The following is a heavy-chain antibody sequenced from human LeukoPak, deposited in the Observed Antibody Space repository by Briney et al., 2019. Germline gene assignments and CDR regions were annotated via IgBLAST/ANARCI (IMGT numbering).Heavy chain of an antibody. D-gene: IGHD3-16*01. J-gene: IGHJ4*02. CDR1: GFRFTNYA. Sequence: GGFLRLSCAASGFRFTNYAMHWVRQAPGKGLEWVAFIRIDGTKTYYTDSLKGRFTISRDNSQNTLYLQMNSLRPEDTAVYYCAKDRSENYGGSWAYHDYWGQGILVTVSS. CDR2: IRIDGTKT. CDR3: AKDRSENYGGSWAYHDY. V-gene: IGHV3-30*02.